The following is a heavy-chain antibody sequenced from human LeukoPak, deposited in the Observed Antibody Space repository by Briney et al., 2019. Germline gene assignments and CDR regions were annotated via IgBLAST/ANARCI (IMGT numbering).Heavy chain of an antibody. V-gene: IGHV1-69*13. J-gene: IGHJ4*02. CDR3: ARGEQWLVLV. Sequence: GASVKVSCKASGGTFSSYAISWVRQAPGQGLEWMGGIIPIFGTANYAQKFQGKVTITADESTSTAYMELSSLRSEDTAVYYCARGEQWLVLVWGQGTLVTVSS. D-gene: IGHD6-19*01. CDR1: GGTFSSYA. CDR2: IIPIFGTA.